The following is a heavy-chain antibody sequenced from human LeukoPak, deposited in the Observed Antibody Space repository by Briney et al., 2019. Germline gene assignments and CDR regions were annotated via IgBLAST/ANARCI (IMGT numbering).Heavy chain of an antibody. V-gene: IGHV1-2*02. Sequence: ASVKVSCKASGYIFTGYYMHWVRQAPGQGLEWMGWINPNSGGTNYAQKFQGRVTMTRDTSISTAYMELSRLRSDDTAVYYCARAHLYYYDSSGYSDFDYWGQGTLVTVSS. CDR1: GYIFTGYY. CDR2: INPNSGGT. CDR3: ARAHLYYYDSSGYSDFDY. J-gene: IGHJ4*02. D-gene: IGHD3-22*01.